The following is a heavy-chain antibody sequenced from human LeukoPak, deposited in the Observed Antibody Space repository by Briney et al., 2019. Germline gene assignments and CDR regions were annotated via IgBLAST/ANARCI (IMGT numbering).Heavy chain of an antibody. CDR1: GFTFDDYG. D-gene: IGHD1-7*01. CDR3: AREDNWNYGYYFDY. V-gene: IGHV3-20*04. CDR2: INWNGGST. J-gene: IGHJ4*02. Sequence: GGSLRLSCAASGFTFDDYGMSWVRQAPGKGLEWVSGINWNGGSTGYADSVKGRFTISRDNAKNSLYLQMNSLRAEDTALYYCAREDNWNYGYYFDYWGQGTLVTVSS.